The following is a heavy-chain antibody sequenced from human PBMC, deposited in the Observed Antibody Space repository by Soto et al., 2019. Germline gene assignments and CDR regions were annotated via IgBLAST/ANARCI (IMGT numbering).Heavy chain of an antibody. Sequence: GGSLRLSCAASGFTFSSYGMHWVRQAPGKGLEWVAVISYDGSNKYYADSVKGRFTISRDNSKNTLYLQMNGLRAEDTAVYYCAKDQWLLQATIDYWGQGTLVTVSS. CDR3: AKDQWLLQATIDY. J-gene: IGHJ4*02. CDR2: ISYDGSNK. D-gene: IGHD6-19*01. CDR1: GFTFSSYG. V-gene: IGHV3-30*18.